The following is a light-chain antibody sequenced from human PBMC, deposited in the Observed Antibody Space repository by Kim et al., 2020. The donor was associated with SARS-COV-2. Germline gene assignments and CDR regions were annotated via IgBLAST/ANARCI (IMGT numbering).Light chain of an antibody. Sequence: DIVMTQSPDSLAVSLGERATINCKSSQSVLYTSNNKNYLTWYQQKPGQPPKLLIHWASTRESGVPDRFSGSGSGTDFTLTISGLQAEDVAVYYCQQYYITPYTFGQGTKVDI. CDR2: WAS. CDR1: QSVLYTSNNKNY. V-gene: IGKV4-1*01. CDR3: QQYYITPYT. J-gene: IGKJ2*01.